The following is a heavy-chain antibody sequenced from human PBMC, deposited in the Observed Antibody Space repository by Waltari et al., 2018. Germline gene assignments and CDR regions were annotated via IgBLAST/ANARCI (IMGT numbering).Heavy chain of an antibody. CDR1: GGSISTSSYY. CDR3: AGLRYSFINWLDP. Sequence: QLQLQESGPGLVKPSETLSLTCSVSGGSISTSSYYWGWVRQPPGKGLQWIGSIYYGGTAYYNSPLKSRVTMSVDTSKNQFSLELRSVTAADTAVYYCAGLRYSFINWLDPWGQGTLVTVSS. CDR2: IYYGGTA. D-gene: IGHD5-18*01. V-gene: IGHV4-39*01. J-gene: IGHJ5*01.